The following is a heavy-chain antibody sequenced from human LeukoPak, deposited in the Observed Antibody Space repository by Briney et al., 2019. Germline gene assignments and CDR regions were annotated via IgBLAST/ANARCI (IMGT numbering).Heavy chain of an antibody. CDR3: ARAPDYGDYDYYYYMDV. CDR1: GFTFSDYY. CDR2: ISSSGSTI. V-gene: IGHV3-11*04. J-gene: IGHJ6*03. Sequence: PGGSLRLSCAASGFTFSDYYMSWIRQAPGKGLEWVSYISSSGSTIYYADSVRGRFTISRDNAKNSLYLQMNSLRAEGTAVYYCARAPDYGDYDYYYYMDVWGKGTTVTVSS. D-gene: IGHD4-17*01.